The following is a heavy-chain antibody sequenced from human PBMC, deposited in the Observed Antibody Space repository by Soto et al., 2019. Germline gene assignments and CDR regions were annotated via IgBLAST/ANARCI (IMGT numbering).Heavy chain of an antibody. V-gene: IGHV1-18*01. Sequence: ASVKVSCKASGYTFTSYGISWVRQAPGQGLERMGWISAYNGNTNYAQKLQGRVTMTTDTSTSTAYMELRSLRSDDTAVYYCARDPSTAGRFDYWGQRTLVTVSS. CDR1: GYTFTSYG. J-gene: IGHJ4*02. CDR2: ISAYNGNT. CDR3: ARDPSTAGRFDY.